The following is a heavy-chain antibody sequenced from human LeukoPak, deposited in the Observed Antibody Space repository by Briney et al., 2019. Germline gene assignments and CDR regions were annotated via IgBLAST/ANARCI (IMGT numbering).Heavy chain of an antibody. D-gene: IGHD1-26*01. J-gene: IGHJ4*02. CDR3: ARGSWANVDY. CDR1: GFRIGDYY. Sequence: GGSLRLSCAASGFRIGDYYMSWVRQAPGKALECISFISGSGGTVRYADSVRGRFTISRDNAGNSLYLQMTSLRVEDTAVYYCARGSWANVDYWGQGTLVTVPS. CDR2: ISGSGGTV. V-gene: IGHV3-11*01.